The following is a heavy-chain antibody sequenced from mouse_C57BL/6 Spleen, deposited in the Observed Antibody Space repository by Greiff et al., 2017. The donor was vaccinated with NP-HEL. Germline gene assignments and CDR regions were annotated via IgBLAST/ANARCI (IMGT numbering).Heavy chain of an antibody. V-gene: IGHV1-26*01. Sequence: EVQLQQSGPELVKPGASVKISCKASGYTFTDYYMNWVKQSHGKSLEWIGDINPNNGGTSYNQKFKGKATLTVDKSSSTAYMELRSLTSEDSAVYYCASVYYGSSHYYAMDYWGQGTSVTVSS. CDR3: ASVYYGSSHYYAMDY. D-gene: IGHD1-1*01. CDR1: GYTFTDYY. CDR2: INPNNGGT. J-gene: IGHJ4*01.